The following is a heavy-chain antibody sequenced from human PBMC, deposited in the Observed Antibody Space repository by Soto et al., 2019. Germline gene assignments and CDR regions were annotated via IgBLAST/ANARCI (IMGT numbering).Heavy chain of an antibody. Sequence: EVQLVESGGGLVKPGGSLRLSCAASGFTFSNAWMSWVRQAPGKGLEWVGRIKSKTDGGTTDYAAPVKGRFTISRDDSKNTLYLQMNSLKTEDTAVYYCARDRGYSYGYDHPRLYNWFDPWGQGTLVTVSS. CDR3: ARDRGYSYGYDHPRLYNWFDP. V-gene: IGHV3-15*01. CDR2: IKSKTDGGTT. CDR1: GFTFSNAW. D-gene: IGHD5-18*01. J-gene: IGHJ5*02.